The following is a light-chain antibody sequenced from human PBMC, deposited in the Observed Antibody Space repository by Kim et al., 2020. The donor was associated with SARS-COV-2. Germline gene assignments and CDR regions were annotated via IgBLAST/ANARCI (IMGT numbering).Light chain of an antibody. CDR3: QVWDAGTDLWV. Sequence: APGKTATITCGRDISGSESVHWYQQKPGQAPLLVMYYGSDRPSGIPERFSGTNSGNTATLTISRVGAGDEADYYCQVWDAGTDLWVFGGGTQLTVL. V-gene: IGLV3-21*04. CDR2: YGS. J-gene: IGLJ3*02. CDR1: ISGSES.